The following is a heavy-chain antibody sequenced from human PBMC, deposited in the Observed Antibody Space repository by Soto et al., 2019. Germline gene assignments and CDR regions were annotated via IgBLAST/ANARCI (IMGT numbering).Heavy chain of an antibody. J-gene: IGHJ4*02. CDR1: GYTFTSYY. CDR3: ARDRAYRDVDY. Sequence: QVQLVQSGAEVKKPGASVKLSCKASGYTFTSYYMHWVRQAPGQGLEWMGIINPSGGSTSYAQKFQGRVTMTRDTSTSTVYMELSSLRSEHTAVYYYARDRAYRDVDYWGQGTLVTVSS. CDR2: INPSGGST. D-gene: IGHD3-10*01. V-gene: IGHV1-46*01.